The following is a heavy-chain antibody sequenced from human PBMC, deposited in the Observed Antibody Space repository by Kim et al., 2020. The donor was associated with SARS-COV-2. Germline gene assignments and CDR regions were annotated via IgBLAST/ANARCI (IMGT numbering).Heavy chain of an antibody. D-gene: IGHD1-26*01. Sequence: GGSLILSCAASGFIFSDYYMSWIRQAPGKGLEWVSYISSSSTYTNYADSVKGRFTISRDNAKNSLYLQMNSLRAEDTAVYYCARDPEPRSYYDSWGQGTLVTVSS. V-gene: IGHV3-11*05. CDR3: ARDPEPRSYYDS. CDR1: GFIFSDYY. J-gene: IGHJ4*02. CDR2: ISSSSTYT.